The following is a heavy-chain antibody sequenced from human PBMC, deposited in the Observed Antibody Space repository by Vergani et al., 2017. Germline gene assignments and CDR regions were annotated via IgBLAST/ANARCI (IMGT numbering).Heavy chain of an antibody. CDR3: ARQFWGGGGYRFDH. Sequence: QVQLQQWGAGLLKPSETLSLTCAVYGGSFSGSSDYWGWIRQPPGKGLEWIGSIFYTGTSYYNPSLESRATNSVDTSKNQFSLKLKSVTAADTAVYYCARQFWGGGGYRFDHWGQGTLVTVSS. CDR2: IFYTGTS. J-gene: IGHJ4*02. CDR1: GGSFSGSSDY. D-gene: IGHD5-18*01. V-gene: IGHV4-39*01.